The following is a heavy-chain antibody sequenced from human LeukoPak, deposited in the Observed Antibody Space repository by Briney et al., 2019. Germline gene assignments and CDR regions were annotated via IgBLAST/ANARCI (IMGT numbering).Heavy chain of an antibody. CDR2: ISYDGSNK. CDR1: GFTFSSYG. CDR3: TRAPHGDYFDY. J-gene: IGHJ4*02. V-gene: IGHV3-30*03. D-gene: IGHD4-17*01. Sequence: GGSLRLSCAASGFTFSSYGMHWVRQAPGKGLEWVAVISYDGSNKYYADSVKGRFTISRDNSKNTLYLQMNSLRAEDTAVYYCTRAPHGDYFDYWGQGTLVTASS.